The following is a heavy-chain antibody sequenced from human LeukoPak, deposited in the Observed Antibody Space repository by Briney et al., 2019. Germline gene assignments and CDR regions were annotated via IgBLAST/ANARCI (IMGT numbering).Heavy chain of an antibody. CDR1: GFTFSSYE. J-gene: IGHJ5*02. Sequence: GGSLRLSCAASGFTFSSYEMSWVRQAPGKGLEWVSAISGSGGSTYYADSVKGRFTISRDNSKNTLYLQMNSLRAEDTAVYYCAKVYYGSGSLNWFDPWGQGTLVTVSS. D-gene: IGHD3-10*01. CDR3: AKVYYGSGSLNWFDP. CDR2: ISGSGGST. V-gene: IGHV3-23*01.